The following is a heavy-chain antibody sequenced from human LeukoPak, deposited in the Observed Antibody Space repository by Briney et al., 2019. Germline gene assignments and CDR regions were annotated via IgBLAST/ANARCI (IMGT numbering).Heavy chain of an antibody. CDR3: ARRPSGRYYYYGMDV. D-gene: IGHD3-10*01. V-gene: IGHV1-69*13. J-gene: IGHJ6*02. CDR1: GGTFSSYA. Sequence: ASVKVSCKASGGTFSSYAISWVRQAPGQGLEWMGGIIPIFGTASYAQKFQGRVTVTADESTSTAYMELSSLRSEDTAVYYCARRPSGRYYYYGMDVWGQGTTVTVSS. CDR2: IIPIFGTA.